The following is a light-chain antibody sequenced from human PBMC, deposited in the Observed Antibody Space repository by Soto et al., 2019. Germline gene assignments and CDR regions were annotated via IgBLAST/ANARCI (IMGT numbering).Light chain of an antibody. J-gene: IGKJ5*01. CDR1: QNIDNK. Sequence: LVMTQSPATLSLSPWDRATLSCRASQNIDNKLVWYQQKPGQVPRLLVYGASNRATGIPDRFSGSGSGTDFTLTISRLEPDDFAVYYCQQHGTSPITFGQGTRLEIK. V-gene: IGKV3-20*01. CDR2: GAS. CDR3: QQHGTSPIT.